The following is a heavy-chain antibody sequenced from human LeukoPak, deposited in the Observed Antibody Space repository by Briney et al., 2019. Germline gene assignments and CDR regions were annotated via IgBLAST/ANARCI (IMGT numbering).Heavy chain of an antibody. J-gene: IGHJ5*02. CDR3: ARDKIITMKRFAP. CDR1: GFTFSSYG. V-gene: IGHV3-33*01. CDR2: IWYDGSNK. Sequence: GRSLRLSCAASGFTFSSYGMHWVRQAPGKGLEWVAVIWYDGSNKYYADSVKGRFTISRDNSKNTLYLQMNSLRAEDTAVYYCARDKIITMKRFAPWGQGTLVTVSS. D-gene: IGHD3-22*01.